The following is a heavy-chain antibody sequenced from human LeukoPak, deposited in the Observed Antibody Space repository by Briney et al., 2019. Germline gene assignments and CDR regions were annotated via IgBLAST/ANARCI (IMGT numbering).Heavy chain of an antibody. CDR2: IRYDGKTE. J-gene: IGHJ4*02. Sequence: GGSLRLSCVVSGFIFSNYGMHWVRQAPGKGLEWVAFIRYDGKTEHYADSVKGRLTVSRDTSKNTLYLQVNSLRVEDTAVYYCVGDGMATEPINYWGQGTLVTVSS. D-gene: IGHD5-24*01. CDR1: GFIFSNYG. CDR3: VGDGMATEPINY. V-gene: IGHV3-30*02.